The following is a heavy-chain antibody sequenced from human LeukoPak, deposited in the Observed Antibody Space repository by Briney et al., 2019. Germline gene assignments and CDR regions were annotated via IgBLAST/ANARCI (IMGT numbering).Heavy chain of an antibody. V-gene: IGHV4-59*01. Sequence: SETLSLTCTVSGGSISSYYWSWIRQPPGKGLEWIGYIYYSGSTNYNPSLKSRVTTSVDTSKNQFSLKLSSVTAADTAVYYCARDFDGGNSGWYFDLWGRGTLVTVSS. D-gene: IGHD4-23*01. CDR3: ARDFDGGNSGWYFDL. J-gene: IGHJ2*01. CDR1: GGSISSYY. CDR2: IYYSGST.